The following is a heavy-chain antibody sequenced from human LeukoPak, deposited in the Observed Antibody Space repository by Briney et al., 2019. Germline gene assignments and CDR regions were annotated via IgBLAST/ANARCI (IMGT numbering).Heavy chain of an antibody. D-gene: IGHD3-22*01. V-gene: IGHV1-18*01. CDR3: ARVPYYYDSSGYYRMTPADY. CDR1: GYTFTSYG. J-gene: IGHJ4*02. Sequence: ASVKVSCKASGYTFTSYGISWVRQAPGQGLEWMGWISAYNGNTNYAQKLQGRVTMTTDTSTSTAYMELRSLGSDDTAVYYCARVPYYYDSSGYYRMTPADYWGQGTLVTVSS. CDR2: ISAYNGNT.